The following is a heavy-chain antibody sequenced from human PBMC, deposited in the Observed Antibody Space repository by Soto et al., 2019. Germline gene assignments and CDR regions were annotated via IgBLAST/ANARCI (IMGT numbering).Heavy chain of an antibody. CDR1: GYSFNNYY. J-gene: IGHJ4*02. D-gene: IGHD3-3*01. Sequence: ASVKVSCKTSGYSFNNYYMNWVRQAPGQGLEWMGIINPSDGSTTYAQKFQGRVTLTRDTSTSTVYMELSSLISEDTAVYYCARDQEGSTYGYYFDSWGQGTLLTVSS. CDR2: INPSDGST. CDR3: ARDQEGSTYGYYFDS. V-gene: IGHV1-46*02.